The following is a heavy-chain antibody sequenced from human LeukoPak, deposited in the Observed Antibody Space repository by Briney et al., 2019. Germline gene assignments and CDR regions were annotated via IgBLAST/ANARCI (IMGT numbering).Heavy chain of an antibody. CDR2: INGSGANT. CDR1: GFTFGSCA. D-gene: IGHD3-10*02. V-gene: IGHV3-23*01. Sequence: PGGSLSLSCAASGFTFGSCAMNWVRQAPGKGLEWVSSINGSGANTYYADSVEGRFTVSRDNSQNTLYLQMNSLTAEDTAVYYCAKDVRGYNRPFDYWGQGTLVTVSS. CDR3: AKDVRGYNRPFDY. J-gene: IGHJ4*02.